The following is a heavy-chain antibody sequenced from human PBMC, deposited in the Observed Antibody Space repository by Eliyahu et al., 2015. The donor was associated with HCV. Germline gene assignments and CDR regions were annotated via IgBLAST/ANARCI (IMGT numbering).Heavy chain of an antibody. CDR1: GFSLTTYA. J-gene: IGHJ4*02. Sequence: EVQLLDSGGGLVQPGGSLRLSCAASGFSLTTYAMNWVRQAPGKGLEWISSISGDSGDTVYADSVKGRFTISRDISKSTLYLQMNTLRAEDTAMYYCAKRGARGWGAFDYWGQGTLVTVSS. D-gene: IGHD6-19*01. CDR3: AKRGARGWGAFDY. V-gene: IGHV3-23*01. CDR2: ISGDSGDT.